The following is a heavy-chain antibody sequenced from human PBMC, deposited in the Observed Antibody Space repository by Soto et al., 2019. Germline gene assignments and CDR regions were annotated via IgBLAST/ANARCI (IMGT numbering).Heavy chain of an antibody. V-gene: IGHV1-69*01. D-gene: IGHD3-10*01. CDR1: GGTFSSYA. J-gene: IGHJ6*02. Sequence: KVSCKASGGTFSSYAISWVGQAPGQGLEWMGWIIPIFGTANYAQKFQGRVAITADESTSTAHMELSSLRSEDTAVDYCARDYDAVERITMVRGVHTPPYYYYGMDVWGQGTKVTVSS. CDR3: ARDYDAVERITMVRGVHTPPYYYYGMDV. CDR2: IIPIFGTA.